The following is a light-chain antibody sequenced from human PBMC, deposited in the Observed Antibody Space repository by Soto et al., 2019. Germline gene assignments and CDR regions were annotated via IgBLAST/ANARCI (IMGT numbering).Light chain of an antibody. Sequence: EIVLTQSPGTLSLSPGERATLSCRASQSVSSSFLAWYQRKPGQAPRLLIYGASSRATGIPDRFSGSGSGTDFTLTISRLEPEDFAVYFCQQYGRSPPTFDQGTKVEIK. CDR1: QSVSSSF. V-gene: IGKV3-20*01. CDR2: GAS. CDR3: QQYGRSPPT. J-gene: IGKJ1*01.